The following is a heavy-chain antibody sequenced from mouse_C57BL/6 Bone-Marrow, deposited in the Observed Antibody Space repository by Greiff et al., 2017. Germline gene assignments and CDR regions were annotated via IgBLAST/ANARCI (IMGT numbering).Heavy chain of an antibody. V-gene: IGHV1-55*01. CDR1: GYTFTSYW. CDR2: LYPGSGST. CDR3: AILAYPKYFDY. Sequence: VQLQQPGAELVKPGASVKMSCQASGYTFTSYWLTWVKQRPGQGLAWIGALYPGSGSTNYNEKFKSKDTLTVDTSSSTSSMQLSILTSEDSAVYYSAILAYPKYFDYCGQGTTLTVSS. J-gene: IGHJ2*01. D-gene: IGHD2-10*01.